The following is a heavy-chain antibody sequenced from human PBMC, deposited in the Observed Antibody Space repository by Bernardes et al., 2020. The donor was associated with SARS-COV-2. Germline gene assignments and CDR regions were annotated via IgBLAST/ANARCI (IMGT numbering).Heavy chain of an antibody. J-gene: IGHJ6*02. V-gene: IGHV3-74*01. CDR2: INSDGSST. Sequence: GGSLRLSCAASGFTFSSYWMHWVRQAPGKGLVWVSRINSDGSSTSYADSVKGRFTISRDNAKNTLYLQMNSLRAEDTAVYYCAKDRQEVEITIFGVVTHLGYYYGMDVWGQGTTVTVSS. CDR3: AKDRQEVEITIFGVVTHLGYYYGMDV. CDR1: GFTFSSYW. D-gene: IGHD3-3*01.